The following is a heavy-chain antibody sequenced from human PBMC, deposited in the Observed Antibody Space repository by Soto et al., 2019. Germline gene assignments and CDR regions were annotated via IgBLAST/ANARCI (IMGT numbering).Heavy chain of an antibody. CDR2: FESGGSI. Sequence: EVQLVETGGGLIQPGGSLSLSCEASGFSVRTNYMSWVRQAPGKGLEWVSVFESGGSIYYADSVKGRFIISRDYARNTVDLQLNSLRADDTAVYYCARAGVTPDFFDYWGQGTLVTVSS. CDR3: ARAGVTPDFFDY. V-gene: IGHV3-53*02. D-gene: IGHD2-21*02. CDR1: GFSVRTNY. J-gene: IGHJ4*02.